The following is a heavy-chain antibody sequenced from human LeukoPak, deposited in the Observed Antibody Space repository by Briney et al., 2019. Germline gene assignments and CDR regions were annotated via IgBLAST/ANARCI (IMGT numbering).Heavy chain of an antibody. CDR1: GYTFSSYG. D-gene: IGHD4-17*01. Sequence: PAASVRVSCKPSGYTFSSYGMTWVRQAQGQGLEWMGGISANNGDTNYAEIVQGRVTITRETSKSTAYMEMRKLRDDDPAVYYCARGWYTMPRVTTWSFDYWGQGTPVTVSS. J-gene: IGHJ4*02. V-gene: IGHV1-18*04. CDR3: ARGWYTMPRVTTWSFDY. CDR2: ISANNGDT.